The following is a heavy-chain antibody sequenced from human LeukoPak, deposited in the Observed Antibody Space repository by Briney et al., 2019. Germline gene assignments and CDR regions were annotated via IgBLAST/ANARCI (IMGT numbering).Heavy chain of an antibody. V-gene: IGHV3-53*01. J-gene: IGHJ4*02. CDR3: ARAGGSYGN. CDR2: LYSCGDT. CDR1: GLNLSSNY. D-gene: IGHD1-26*01. Sequence: PGGPLTLSCAPSGLNLSSNYMRWLRPPPGKGLEWVSFLYSCGDTYYADPVKGRFTISRHNSKNTLYLQMNSLRPEDTAVYYCARAGGSYGNWGQGTLVTVSS.